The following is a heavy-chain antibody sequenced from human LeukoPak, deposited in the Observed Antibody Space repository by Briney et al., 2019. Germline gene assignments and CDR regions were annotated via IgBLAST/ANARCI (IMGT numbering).Heavy chain of an antibody. V-gene: IGHV4-59*01. D-gene: IGHD6-13*01. CDR3: ARSIAAAEIWFDP. CDR2: IYYNGYT. CDR1: GGSIGTYY. J-gene: IGHJ5*02. Sequence: SETLSLTCTVSGGSIGTYYWSWIRQPPGKGLEWIGYIYYNGYTDYNPSLKSRVTISVHTSKNQFSLKLSSVTAADTAVYYCARSIAAAEIWFDPWGQGTLVTVSS.